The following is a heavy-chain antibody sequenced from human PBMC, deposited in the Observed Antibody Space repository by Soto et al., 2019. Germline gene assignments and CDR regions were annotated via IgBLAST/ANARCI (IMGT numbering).Heavy chain of an antibody. J-gene: IGHJ4*02. CDR2: IWYDGSDK. D-gene: IGHD6-6*01. CDR1: GFTFGSHG. CDR3: ARDIAARRLDY. V-gene: IGHV3-33*01. Sequence: QVQLVESGGGVVQPGRSLRLSCAASGFTFGSHGMHWVRQAPGKGLEWVAVIWYDGSDKYYGDSVRGRFTISRDNSRNTLDLQMNSLRVEDTAIYYRARDIAARRLDYWGQGTLVTVS.